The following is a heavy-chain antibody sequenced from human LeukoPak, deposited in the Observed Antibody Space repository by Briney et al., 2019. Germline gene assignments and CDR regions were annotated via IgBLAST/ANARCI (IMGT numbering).Heavy chain of an antibody. CDR3: ARDSDTAMVTVGRGSFDY. D-gene: IGHD5-18*01. CDR1: GFTFSSYA. V-gene: IGHV3-30-3*01. CDR2: ISYDGSNK. J-gene: IGHJ4*02. Sequence: RTGGSLRLSCAASGFTFSSYAMHWVRQAPGKGLEWVAVISYDGSNKYYADSVKGRFTISRDNSKNTLYLQMNSLRAEDTAVYYCARDSDTAMVTVGRGSFDYWGQGTLVTVSS.